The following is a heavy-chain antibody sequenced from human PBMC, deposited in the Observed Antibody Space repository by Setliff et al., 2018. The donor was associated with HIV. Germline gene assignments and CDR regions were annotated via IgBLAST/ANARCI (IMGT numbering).Heavy chain of an antibody. CDR3: ARGWSEGTHLFQVEYFQH. CDR1: GGTFGNYG. J-gene: IGHJ1*01. Sequence: SVKVSCKASGGTFGNYGVGWVRQAPGQGLEWVGGIVPILNIANYAQEFQGRATITADKSTSTVYMEVRDLKPDDTALYYCARGWSEGTHLFQVEYFQHWGQGTLGTVS. CDR2: IVPILNIA. D-gene: IGHD2-8*01. V-gene: IGHV1-69*10.